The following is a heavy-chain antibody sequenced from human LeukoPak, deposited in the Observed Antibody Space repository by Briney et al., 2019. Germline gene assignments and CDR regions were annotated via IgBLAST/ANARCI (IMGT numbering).Heavy chain of an antibody. CDR3: ARDLGEADIVVVPAANDPHYYYYGMDV. D-gene: IGHD2-2*01. V-gene: IGHV1-69*01. CDR2: IIPIFGTA. J-gene: IGHJ6*02. Sequence: SVKVSCKASGGTFSSYAISWVRQAPGQGLEWMGGIIPIFGTANYAQKFQGRVTITADESTSTAYMGLSSLRSEDTAVYYCARDLGEADIVVVPAANDPHYYYYGMDVWGQGTTVTVSS. CDR1: GGTFSSYA.